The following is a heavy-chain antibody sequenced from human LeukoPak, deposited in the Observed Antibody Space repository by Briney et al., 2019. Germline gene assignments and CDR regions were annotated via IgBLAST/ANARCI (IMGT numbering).Heavy chain of an antibody. CDR2: IYSGGST. CDR3: ARGSASGYYYGPFDY. J-gene: IGHJ4*02. V-gene: IGHV3-53*01. CDR1: GFTVSSNY. Sequence: PGGSLRLSCAASGFTVSSNYMSWVRQAPGKGLEWVSVIYSGGSTYYADSVKGRFTISRDNSKNTLYLQMNSLRAEDTAVYYCARGSASGYYYGPFDYWGQGTLVTVSS. D-gene: IGHD3-22*01.